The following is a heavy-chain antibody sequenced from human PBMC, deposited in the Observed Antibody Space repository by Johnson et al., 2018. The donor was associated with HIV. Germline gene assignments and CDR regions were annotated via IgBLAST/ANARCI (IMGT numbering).Heavy chain of an antibody. V-gene: IGHV3-30*04. D-gene: IGHD6-13*01. J-gene: IGHJ3*02. CDR3: ALSTSWSIAFDI. Sequence: QVQLVESGGGVVQPGRSLRLACAASGFTFSSYAMHWVRQAPGKGLEWVALISYDGSNKYYADSVKGRFTISRDNSKNTLYLQMNSLRAEDTAMYYCALSTSWSIAFDIWGHGTMVTVSS. CDR2: ISYDGSNK. CDR1: GFTFSSYA.